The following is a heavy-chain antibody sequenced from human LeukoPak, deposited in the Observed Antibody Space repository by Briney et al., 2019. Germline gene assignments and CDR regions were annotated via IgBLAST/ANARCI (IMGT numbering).Heavy chain of an antibody. J-gene: IGHJ6*03. CDR1: GYTFTTYD. Sequence: ASVKVSCKASGYTFTTYDINWVRQATGQGLEWMGWMNPNSGNTAYAQKFQCRVTMTRNTSISTAYMHLSSLLSQDTAGYYFAREYCCCTSCYVGYYYYYMDVWGKGNTVTISS. CDR2: MNPNSGNT. V-gene: IGHV1-8*01. D-gene: IGHD2-2*01. CDR3: AREYCCCTSCYVGYYYYYMDV.